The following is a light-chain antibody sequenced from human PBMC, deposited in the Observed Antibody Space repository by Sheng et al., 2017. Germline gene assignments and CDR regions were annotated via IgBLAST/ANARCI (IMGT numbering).Light chain of an antibody. CDR3: SSYAGSNNFV. Sequence: QSALTQPPSASGSPGQSVTISCSGTSSDVGSYNYVSWYQQHPGKAPKLIIYEVTNRPSGVPDRFSGSKSGNTASLTVSGLQAEDEADYYCSSYAGSNNFVFGTGTKVTVL. CDR1: SSDVGSYNY. J-gene: IGLJ1*01. CDR2: EVT. V-gene: IGLV2-8*01.